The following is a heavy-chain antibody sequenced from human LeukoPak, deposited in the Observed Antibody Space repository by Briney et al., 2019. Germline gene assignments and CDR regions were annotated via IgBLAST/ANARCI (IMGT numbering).Heavy chain of an antibody. D-gene: IGHD6-19*01. CDR2: IKRDGSEK. V-gene: IGHV3-7*01. J-gene: IGHJ4*02. Sequence: GGSLRLSCAASGFTFSTSWMSWVRQAPGKGLEWVANIKRDGSEKYYVDSVKGRFTISRDNSKNSLYLQMDSLRSEDTAVYYCARISTSVAGADYWGQGTLVTVSS. CDR1: GFTFSTSW. CDR3: ARISTSVAGADY.